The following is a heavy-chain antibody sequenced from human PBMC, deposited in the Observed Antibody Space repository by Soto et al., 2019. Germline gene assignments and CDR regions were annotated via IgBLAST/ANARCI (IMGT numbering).Heavy chain of an antibody. CDR1: GFTFSSYA. CDR2: ISGSGGST. Sequence: EVQLLESGGGLVQPGGSLRLSCAASGFTFSSYAMSWVRQAPGKELEWVSAISGSGGSTYYADSVKGRFTISRDNSKNTLYLQMNSLRAEDTAVYYCAKRKINNHWYFDLWGRGTLVTVSS. CDR3: AKRKINNHWYFDL. V-gene: IGHV3-23*01. J-gene: IGHJ2*01.